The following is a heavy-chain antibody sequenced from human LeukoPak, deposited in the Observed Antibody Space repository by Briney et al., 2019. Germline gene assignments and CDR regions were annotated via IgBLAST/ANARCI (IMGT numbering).Heavy chain of an antibody. V-gene: IGHV3-23*01. CDR2: ISGSGGST. CDR3: ARVGKPRFGVVIMFDY. J-gene: IGHJ4*02. Sequence: GGSLRLSCAASGFTFSSYAMSWVRQAPGKGLEWVSAISGSGGSTYYADSVKGRFTISRDNSKNTLYLQMNSLRAEDTAVYYCARVGKPRFGVVIMFDYWGQGTLVTVSS. CDR1: GFTFSSYA. D-gene: IGHD3-3*01.